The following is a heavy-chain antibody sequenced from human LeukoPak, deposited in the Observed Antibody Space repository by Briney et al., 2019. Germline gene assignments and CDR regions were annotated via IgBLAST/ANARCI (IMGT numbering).Heavy chain of an antibody. V-gene: IGHV4-4*07. CDR2: IYTSGST. D-gene: IGHD2-2*01. CDR1: GGSISSYY. Sequence: SETLSLTCTVSGGSISSYYWSWIRQPAGKGLEWIGRIYTSGSTNYNPSLKSRVTMSVDTSKNQFSLKLSSVTAADMAVYYCARDRVPAAIPHDAFDIWGQGTMVTVSS. CDR3: ARDRVPAAIPHDAFDI. J-gene: IGHJ3*02.